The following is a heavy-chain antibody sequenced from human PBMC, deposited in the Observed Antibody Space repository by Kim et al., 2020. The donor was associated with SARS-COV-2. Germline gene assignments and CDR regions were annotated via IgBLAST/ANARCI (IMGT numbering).Heavy chain of an antibody. CDR2: TWFDGSSG. CDR1: GFTFSTYG. CDR3: ARARYCSGTTCYEYSSYGMDV. D-gene: IGHD2-2*01. V-gene: IGHV3-33*08. Sequence: GGSLRLSCAASGFTFSTYGMHWVRQAPGKGLEWVALTWFDGSSGNYADSVRGRFTISRDNSRNTLYLQMNSLRAEDTAVYYCARARYCSGTTCYEYSSYGMDVWGQGTTVTVSS. J-gene: IGHJ6*02.